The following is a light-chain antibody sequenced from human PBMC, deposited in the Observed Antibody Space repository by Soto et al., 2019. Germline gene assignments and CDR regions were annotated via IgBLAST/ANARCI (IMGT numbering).Light chain of an antibody. V-gene: IGKV3-15*01. CDR2: GAS. Sequence: ELVLPPSPATLSVSPGERATLSCRASQTVTIDLVWYQQRPGQAPRVLIYGASTRATGVPARFSGSGSGTDFTLTISSMESEDVAVDDCQQYNNWLTFGGGTKVDIK. CDR3: QQYNNWLT. CDR1: QTVTID. J-gene: IGKJ4*01.